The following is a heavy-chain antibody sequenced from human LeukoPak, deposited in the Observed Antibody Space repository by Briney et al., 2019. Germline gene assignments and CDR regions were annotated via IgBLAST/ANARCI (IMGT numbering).Heavy chain of an antibody. Sequence: ASVKVSCKASGGTFSSYAISWVRQAPGQGLEWMGGIIPIFGTANYAQKFQGRVTITADESTSTAYMELSSLRSEDTAVYYCARGTDAYNHPSEFDYWGQGTLVTVSS. CDR1: GGTFSSYA. D-gene: IGHD5-24*01. J-gene: IGHJ4*02. CDR2: IIPIFGTA. V-gene: IGHV1-69*13. CDR3: ARGTDAYNHPSEFDY.